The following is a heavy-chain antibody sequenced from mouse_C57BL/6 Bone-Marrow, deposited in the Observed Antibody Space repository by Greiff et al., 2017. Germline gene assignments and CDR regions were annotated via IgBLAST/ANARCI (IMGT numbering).Heavy chain of an antibody. V-gene: IGHV5-12*01. CDR1: GFTFSDYY. CDR3: ARQGYYGSSYYFDY. J-gene: IGHJ2*01. Sequence: EVKLVESGGGLVQPGGSLKLSCAASGFTFSDYYMYWVRQTPEKRLEWVAYISNGGGSTYYPDTVKGRFTISRDNAKNTLYLQMSRLTSEDTAMYYCARQGYYGSSYYFDYWGQGTTLTVSS. CDR2: ISNGGGST. D-gene: IGHD1-1*01.